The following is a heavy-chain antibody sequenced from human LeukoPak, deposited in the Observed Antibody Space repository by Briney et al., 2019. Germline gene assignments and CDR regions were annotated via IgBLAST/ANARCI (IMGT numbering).Heavy chain of an antibody. CDR3: ARGAPVVVPSDYGPGYFRL. V-gene: IGHV1-18*04. CDR1: GYTFTGYY. CDR2: ISAYNGNT. D-gene: IGHD2-15*01. Sequence: GASVKVSCKASGYTFTGYYMHWMRQAPGQGLEWMGWISAYNGNTNYAQKLQGRVTMTTDTSTSTVYMELSSLRSEDTAVYYCARGAPVVVPSDYGPGYFRLWGQGTLVTVSS. J-gene: IGHJ1*01.